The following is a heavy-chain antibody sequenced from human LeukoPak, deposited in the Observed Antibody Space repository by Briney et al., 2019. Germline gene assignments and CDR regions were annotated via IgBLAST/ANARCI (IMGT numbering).Heavy chain of an antibody. CDR2: ISGSGGST. D-gene: IGHD5-24*01. V-gene: IGHV3-23*01. CDR1: GFTFSSYS. J-gene: IGHJ4*02. CDR3: AKREGPYYFDY. Sequence: GGSLRLSCAASGFTFSSYSMNWVRQAPGKGLEWVSAISGSGGSTYYADSVKGRFTISRDNSKNTLYLQMNSLRAEDTAVYYCAKREGPYYFDYWGQGTLVTVSS.